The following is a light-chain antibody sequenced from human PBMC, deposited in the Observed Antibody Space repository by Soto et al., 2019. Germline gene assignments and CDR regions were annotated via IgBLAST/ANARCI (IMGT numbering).Light chain of an antibody. CDR1: QSVSSN. V-gene: IGKV3-15*01. CDR2: GAS. Sequence: EILMTQSPATLSVSPGERATLSCRASQSVSSNLAWYQQKPGQAPRLLIYGASTRATGIPARFSGSGSGTEFTLTISSLQSEDFAVYYCHQYNNWPTFGQGTKVEIK. CDR3: HQYNNWPT. J-gene: IGKJ1*01.